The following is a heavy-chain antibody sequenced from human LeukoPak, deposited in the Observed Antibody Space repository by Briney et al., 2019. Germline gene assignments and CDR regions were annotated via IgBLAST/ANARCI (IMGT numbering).Heavy chain of an antibody. D-gene: IGHD5-12*01. CDR1: GFTFSIYS. CDR3: ARLFGYSGYDLRSFDY. V-gene: IGHV3-7*01. J-gene: IGHJ4*02. Sequence: PGGSLRLSCAASGFTFSIYSMNWVRQAPGKGLEWVANIKQDGSQKYYVDSVKGRFTISRDNAKNSLYLQMNSLRAEDTAVYYCARLFGYSGYDLRSFDYWGQGTLVTVSS. CDR2: IKQDGSQK.